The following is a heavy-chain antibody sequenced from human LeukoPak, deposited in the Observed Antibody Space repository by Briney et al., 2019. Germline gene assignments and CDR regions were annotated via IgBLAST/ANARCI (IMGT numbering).Heavy chain of an antibody. CDR1: GFTVSSNY. CDR3: AKRQAYGPDYCTYAVCSPFDY. Sequence: PGGSLRLSCAASGFTVSSNYMSWVRQAPGKGLEWVSTISGSGGSTYYADSVKGRFTISRDNSKNTLYLQMNSLRAEDTAVYYCAKRQAYGPDYCTYAVCSPFDYWGQGTLVTVSS. D-gene: IGHD2-8*01. J-gene: IGHJ4*02. CDR2: ISGSGGST. V-gene: IGHV3-23*01.